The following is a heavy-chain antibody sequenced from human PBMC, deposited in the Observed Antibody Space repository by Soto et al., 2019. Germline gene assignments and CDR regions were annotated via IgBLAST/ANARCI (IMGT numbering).Heavy chain of an antibody. V-gene: IGHV4-31*03. CDR3: ARDSSGYYADYLDY. Sequence: SAPQCITCTVSGGSISSGGYYWSWIRQHPGKGLEWIGYIYYSGSTYYNPSLKSRVTISVDTSKNQFSLKLSPVTAADTAVYYCARDSSGYYADYLDYWGQGTLVTVSS. J-gene: IGHJ4*02. CDR2: IYYSGST. CDR1: GGSISSGGYY. D-gene: IGHD3-22*01.